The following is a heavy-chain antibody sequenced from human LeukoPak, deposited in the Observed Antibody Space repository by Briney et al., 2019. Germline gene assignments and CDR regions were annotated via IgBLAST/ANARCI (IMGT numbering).Heavy chain of an antibody. Sequence: GGSLRLSCAASGFTFSDYYMTWIRQAPGKGLEWVSYITSSATTYYADSVKGRFTISRDNSKNTLYLQMNSLRAADTAVYYCARDKGTSYLSSFDYWGQGTLVTVSS. CDR2: ITSSATT. V-gene: IGHV3-69-1*01. CDR3: ARDKGTSYLSSFDY. J-gene: IGHJ4*02. CDR1: GFTFSDYY. D-gene: IGHD6-6*01.